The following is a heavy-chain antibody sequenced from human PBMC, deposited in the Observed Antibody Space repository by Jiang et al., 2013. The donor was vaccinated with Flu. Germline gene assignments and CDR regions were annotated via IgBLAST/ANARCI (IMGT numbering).Heavy chain of an antibody. CDR3: ARMYSSGWESDPYGMDV. CDR1: GGTFSSYA. D-gene: IGHD6-19*01. Sequence: QLVESGAEVKKPGSSVKVSCKASGGTFSSYAISWVRQAPGQGLEWMGGIIPIFGTANYAQKFQGRVTITADESTSTAYMELSSLRSEDTAVYYCARMYSSGWESDPYGMDVWGQGTTVTVSS. J-gene: IGHJ6*02. V-gene: IGHV1-69*01. CDR2: IIPIFGTA.